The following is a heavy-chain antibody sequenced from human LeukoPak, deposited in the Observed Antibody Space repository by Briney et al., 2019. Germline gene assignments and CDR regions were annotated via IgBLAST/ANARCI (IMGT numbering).Heavy chain of an antibody. CDR3: ARNLWFGESYFDY. D-gene: IGHD3-10*01. Sequence: SETLSLTCAVSGGSISSSNWWSWVRQPPGKGLEWIGEIYHSGSTNYNPSLKSRVTISVDKSKNQFSLKLSSVTAADTAVYYCARNLWFGESYFDYWGQGTLVTVSS. V-gene: IGHV4-4*02. CDR1: GGSISSSNW. J-gene: IGHJ4*02. CDR2: IYHSGST.